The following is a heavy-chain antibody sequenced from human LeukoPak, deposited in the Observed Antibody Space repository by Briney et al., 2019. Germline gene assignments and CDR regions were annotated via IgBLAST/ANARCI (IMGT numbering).Heavy chain of an antibody. V-gene: IGHV3-11*04. CDR1: GFTFSDYY. D-gene: IGHD6-13*01. J-gene: IGHJ4*02. CDR3: ARDLWTRRIADKPLDY. CDR2: ISSSGSTI. Sequence: GGSLRLSCAASGFTFSDYYMSWIRQAPGKGLEWVSYISSSGSTIYYADSVKGRFTISRDNAKNSLYLQMNSLRAEDTAVYYCARDLWTRRIADKPLDYWGQGTLVTVSS.